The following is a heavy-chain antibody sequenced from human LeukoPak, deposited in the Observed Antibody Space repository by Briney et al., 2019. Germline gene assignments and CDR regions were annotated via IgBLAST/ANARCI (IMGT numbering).Heavy chain of an antibody. CDR1: GFTFSDYY. CDR3: ASRGYYGSGSYSVDY. D-gene: IGHD3-10*01. CDR2: ISSSGSTI. J-gene: IGHJ4*02. Sequence: PGGSLRLSCAASGFTFSDYYMSWIRQAPGKGLEWVSYISSSGSTIYYADSVKGRFTISRDNSKNTLYLQMNSLRAEDTAVYYCASRGYYGSGSYSVDYWGQGTLVTVSS. V-gene: IGHV3-11*01.